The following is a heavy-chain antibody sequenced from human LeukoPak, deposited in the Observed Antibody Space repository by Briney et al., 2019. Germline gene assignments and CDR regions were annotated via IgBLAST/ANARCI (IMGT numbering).Heavy chain of an antibody. CDR3: ATGGGARGKRTVFDI. CDR2: IYYSGST. Sequence: SETLSLTCTVSGGSISSSSYYWGWIRQPPGKGLEWIGSIYYSGSTYYNPSLKSRVTISVDTSKNQFSLKLSSVTAADTAVYYCATGGGARGKRTVFDIWGQGKMVTVSS. V-gene: IGHV4-39*07. CDR1: GGSISSSSYY. D-gene: IGHD1-26*01. J-gene: IGHJ3*02.